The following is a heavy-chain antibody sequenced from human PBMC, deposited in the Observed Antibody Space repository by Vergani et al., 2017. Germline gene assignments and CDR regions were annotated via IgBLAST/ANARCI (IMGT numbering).Heavy chain of an antibody. Sequence: QVQLQESGPGLVRPSETLPLTCTVSGGSLSGYYWNWIRQTPGEGLEWIGYVEDSGYFNYNPSLKTRVSMSSDTSNNQFSLMLSSVTVAATAVYYCARSIVSRNPPDYFDNWGQGTLVTVSS. CDR3: ARSIVSRNPPDYFDN. J-gene: IGHJ4*02. CDR1: GGSLSGYY. D-gene: IGHD1-14*01. CDR2: VEDSGYF. V-gene: IGHV4-59*01.